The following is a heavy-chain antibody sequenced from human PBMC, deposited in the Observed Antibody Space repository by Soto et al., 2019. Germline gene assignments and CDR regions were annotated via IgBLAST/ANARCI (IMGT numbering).Heavy chain of an antibody. CDR1: GGTFSSYT. CDR3: ARDYGSESDYYYYYMDV. Sequence: SVKVSCKASGGTFSSYTISWVRQAPGQGLEWMGRIIPILGIANYAQKFQGRVTITADKSTSTAYMELSSLRSEDTAVYYCARDYGSESDYYYYYMDVWGKGTTVTVSS. CDR2: IIPILGIA. J-gene: IGHJ6*03. D-gene: IGHD3-10*01. V-gene: IGHV1-69*04.